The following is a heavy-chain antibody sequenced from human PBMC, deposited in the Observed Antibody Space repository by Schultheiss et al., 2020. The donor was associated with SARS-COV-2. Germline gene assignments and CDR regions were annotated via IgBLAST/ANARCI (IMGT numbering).Heavy chain of an antibody. J-gene: IGHJ6*02. CDR1: GYTFSSHA. Sequence: ASVKVSCKASGYTFSSHAMHWVRQAPGQRLEWMGWINAGNGNTKYSQKFQGRVTITRDTSASTAYMELSSLRSEDTAVYYCATRAHIVVVPAAYYYYGMDVWGQGTTVTVSS. CDR3: ATRAHIVVVPAAYYYYGMDV. V-gene: IGHV1-3*01. D-gene: IGHD2-2*01. CDR2: INAGNGNT.